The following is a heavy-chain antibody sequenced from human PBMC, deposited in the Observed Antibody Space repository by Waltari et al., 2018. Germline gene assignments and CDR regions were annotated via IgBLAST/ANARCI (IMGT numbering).Heavy chain of an antibody. CDR3: ARQTLGYCTSAACRRLET. Sequence: QVQLQESGPGLVRPSETLSPPCDVSGSFTNTGFFWGWVRQPPGKGLEWIGNIYYDGTTYYNPSLSHRLMISLDTSKNQFSLRLNFVDVADTAVYYCARQTLGYCTSAACRRLETWGQGILVTVSS. V-gene: IGHV4-38-2*01. J-gene: IGHJ5*02. CDR1: GSFTNTGFF. CDR2: IYYDGTT. D-gene: IGHD2-2*03.